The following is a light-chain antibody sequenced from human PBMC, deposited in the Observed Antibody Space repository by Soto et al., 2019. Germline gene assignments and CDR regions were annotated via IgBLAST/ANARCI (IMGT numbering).Light chain of an antibody. CDR1: SSDVGSYKL. V-gene: IGLV2-23*02. J-gene: IGLJ1*01. CDR3: CSYAGSSTLV. Sequence: QSALTQPASVSGSPGQSITISCTGNSSDVGSYKLVSWYQQHPGKAPKLMIYEVSQRPSGISNRFSGSKSGNTASLTISGLQAEDEADYYCCSYAGSSTLVFGTGTKVTVL. CDR2: EVS.